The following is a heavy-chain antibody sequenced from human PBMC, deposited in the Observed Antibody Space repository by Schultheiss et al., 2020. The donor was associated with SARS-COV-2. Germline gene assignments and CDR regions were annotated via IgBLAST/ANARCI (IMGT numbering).Heavy chain of an antibody. J-gene: IGHJ6*02. V-gene: IGHV3-23*01. Sequence: GGSLRLSCAASGFTFSSYWMHWVRQAPGKGLEWVSSISGSGGSTYYADSVKGRFTISRDNSKNTLYLQMNSLRAEDTAVYFCARGAVAAAGAMDVWGQGTTVTVSS. CDR2: ISGSGGST. CDR1: GFTFSSYW. CDR3: ARGAVAAAGAMDV. D-gene: IGHD6-13*01.